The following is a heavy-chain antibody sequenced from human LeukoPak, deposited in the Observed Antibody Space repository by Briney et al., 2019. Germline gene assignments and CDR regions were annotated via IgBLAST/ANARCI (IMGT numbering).Heavy chain of an antibody. J-gene: IGHJ4*02. Sequence: GGSLRLSCAASGFTFTSYSMNWVRQAPGKGLEWVSTISGGGGSTYYADSVKGRFTISRDNAKNSLYLQMNSLRAEDTAVYYCARVGTAVAPEDWGQGTLVTVSS. V-gene: IGHV3-21*01. CDR1: GFTFTSYS. D-gene: IGHD6-19*01. CDR3: ARVGTAVAPED. CDR2: ISGGGGST.